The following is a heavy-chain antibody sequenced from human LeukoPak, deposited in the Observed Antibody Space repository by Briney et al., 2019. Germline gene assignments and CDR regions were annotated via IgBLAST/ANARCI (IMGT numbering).Heavy chain of an antibody. Sequence: PGGSLRLSCAASGFTFSNYGMHWVRQAPGKGLEWVAVISYDGSNKYYADSVKGRFTFSRDNSKNTLYLQKSSLRAEDTAVYYCAKEKGIYCSSIDCSPGMDVWGQGTTVTVSS. CDR3: AKEKGIYCSSIDCSPGMDV. J-gene: IGHJ6*02. CDR1: GFTFSNYG. D-gene: IGHD2-2*01. CDR2: ISYDGSNK. V-gene: IGHV3-30*18.